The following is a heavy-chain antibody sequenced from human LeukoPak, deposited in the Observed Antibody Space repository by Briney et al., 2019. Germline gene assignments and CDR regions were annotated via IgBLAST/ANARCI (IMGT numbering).Heavy chain of an antibody. CDR1: GGSISSGGYY. CDR2: IYYSGST. Sequence: PSQTLSLTCAVSGGSISSGGYYWSWIRQPPGKGLEWIGYIYYSGSTNYNPSLKSRVTISVDTSKNQFSLKLSSVTAADTAVYYCARDRGHYDFWSGNNWFDPWGQGTLVTVSS. CDR3: ARDRGHYDFWSGNNWFDP. D-gene: IGHD3-3*01. J-gene: IGHJ5*02. V-gene: IGHV4-61*08.